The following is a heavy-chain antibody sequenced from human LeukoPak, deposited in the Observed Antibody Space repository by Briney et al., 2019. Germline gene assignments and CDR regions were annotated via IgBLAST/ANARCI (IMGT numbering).Heavy chain of an antibody. CDR2: IQSTGNS. CDR3: ARDKRHSYGRYFAH. D-gene: IGHD5-18*01. J-gene: IGHJ4*02. Sequence: SETLSLTCSVFGDPISTYHWNWIRKPPGKGLEWIAYIQSTGNSQYNPSLKSRVAMSVDTSKNQVVLNLSSVTAADTAVYYCARDKRHSYGRYFAHWGQGMLVTVSS. CDR1: GDPISTYH. V-gene: IGHV4-59*01.